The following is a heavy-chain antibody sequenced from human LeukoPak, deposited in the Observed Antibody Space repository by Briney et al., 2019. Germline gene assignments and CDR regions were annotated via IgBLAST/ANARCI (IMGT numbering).Heavy chain of an antibody. V-gene: IGHV4-39*07. CDR3: ARDLAEVVTDYYYYYMDV. CDR2: IYYSGST. D-gene: IGHD3-22*01. J-gene: IGHJ6*03. CDR1: GDSISSSSYY. Sequence: TSSETLSLTCTVSGDSISSSSYYWGWIRQPPEKGLEWIGSIYYSGSTYYNPSLKSRVTISVDTSKNQFSLKLSSVTAADTAVYYCARDLAEVVTDYYYYYMDVWGKGTTVTVSS.